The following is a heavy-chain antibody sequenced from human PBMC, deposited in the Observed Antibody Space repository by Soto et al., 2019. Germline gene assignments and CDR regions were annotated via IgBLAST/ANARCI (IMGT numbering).Heavy chain of an antibody. CDR3: VRENYYYVMDV. CDR2: INNAGTT. Sequence: EVQLVESGGTLVQPGGSLRLSCAASGFDASVNYMTWVRQGPGKGLQWVSVINNAGTTFYADSVKGRFTLSRDNSTNTVYLQMNILRVEDTAMYYCVRENYYYVMDVWGQGTAVTVSS. J-gene: IGHJ6*02. V-gene: IGHV3-66*01. CDR1: GFDASVNY.